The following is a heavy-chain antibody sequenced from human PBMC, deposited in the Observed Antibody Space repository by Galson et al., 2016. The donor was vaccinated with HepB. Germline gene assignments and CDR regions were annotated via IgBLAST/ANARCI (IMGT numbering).Heavy chain of an antibody. Sequence: SLRLSCAASGFTFSSYGMHWVRQAPGKGLEWVAVIWYDGSNKYYADSVKGRFTISRDNSKNTLYLQMNSLRAEDTAVYYCARVLRNYCSGGSCYNYYGMDVWGQGTLVTVSS. CDR2: IWYDGSNK. V-gene: IGHV3-33*01. D-gene: IGHD2-15*01. J-gene: IGHJ6*02. CDR1: GFTFSSYG. CDR3: ARVLRNYCSGGSCYNYYGMDV.